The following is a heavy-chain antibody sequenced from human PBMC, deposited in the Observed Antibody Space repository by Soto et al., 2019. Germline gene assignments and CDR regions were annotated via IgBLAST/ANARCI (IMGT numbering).Heavy chain of an antibody. CDR1: GGSISSYY. V-gene: IGHV4-59*01. CDR3: ARVYGGDFDY. J-gene: IGHJ4*02. D-gene: IGHD5-12*01. CDR2: IYYSGST. Sequence: SETLSLTCTVSGGSISSYYWSWIRQPPGKGLEWIGYIYYSGSTNYNPSLKSRVTISVDTSKNQFSLKLSSVTAADTAVYYCARVYGGDFDYWGQGTLVTVSS.